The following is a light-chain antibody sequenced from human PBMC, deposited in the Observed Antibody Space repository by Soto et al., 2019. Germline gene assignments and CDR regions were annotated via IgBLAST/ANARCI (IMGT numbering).Light chain of an antibody. J-gene: IGKJ1*01. CDR2: DAS. Sequence: EILMTQSPATLSVSPGERSTLSCSASESVSSKLVWYQQKPGQAPRLLIHDASTRAAGIPARFSASGTGTDFTLTISDVQPEDFAVYYCHQRQSWPRTFGQGTKV. V-gene: IGKV3D-15*01. CDR1: ESVSSK. CDR3: HQRQSWPRT.